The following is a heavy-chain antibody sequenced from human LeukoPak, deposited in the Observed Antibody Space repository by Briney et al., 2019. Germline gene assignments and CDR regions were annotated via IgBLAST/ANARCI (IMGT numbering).Heavy chain of an antibody. CDR3: ARDWYYYDSSGYYYALRY. J-gene: IGHJ4*02. V-gene: IGHV1-69*13. Sequence: SVKVSCKASGGTFITYALSWVRQVPGQGLEWMGGIIPIFGTANYAQKFQGRVTITADESTSTAYLELSSLRSEDTAVYYCARDWYYYDSSGYYYALRYWGQGTLVTVSS. CDR1: GGTFITYA. CDR2: IIPIFGTA. D-gene: IGHD3-22*01.